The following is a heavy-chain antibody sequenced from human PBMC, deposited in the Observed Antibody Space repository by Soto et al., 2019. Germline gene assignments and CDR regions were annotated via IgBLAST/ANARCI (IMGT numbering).Heavy chain of an antibody. CDR3: ERENSYFDY. CDR2: XSXXXDNX. Sequence: XSVKVSCKASCYTFRNFGISWVRQAPGQXXXXXXXXSXXXDNXXYAXXXXXXXTXXADXXXSTAYMELRSLRSDDTAVYYCERENSYFDYWGQGTLVTVSS. V-gene: IGHV1-18*01. CDR1: CYTFRNFG. J-gene: IGHJ4*02.